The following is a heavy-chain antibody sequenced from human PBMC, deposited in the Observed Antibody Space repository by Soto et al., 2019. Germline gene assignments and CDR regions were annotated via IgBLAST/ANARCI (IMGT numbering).Heavy chain of an antibody. Sequence: QIQLLQSGTEVKKPGASVKVSCKASGYTFTSYAISGVRQAPGQGLEWMGWISAYNGNTDSAQKFQGRVTMTIDTSTTTAYMDLRSLRSDDTAVYYCASYYLDYWGQGTLVTVSS. CDR3: ASYYLDY. CDR2: ISAYNGNT. V-gene: IGHV1-18*04. J-gene: IGHJ4*02. CDR1: GYTFTSYA.